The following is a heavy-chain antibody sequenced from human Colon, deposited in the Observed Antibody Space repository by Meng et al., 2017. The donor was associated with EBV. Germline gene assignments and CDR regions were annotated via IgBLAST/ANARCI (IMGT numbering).Heavy chain of an antibody. D-gene: IGHD1-26*01. CDR3: VRLAGLPGYYFDA. J-gene: IGHJ5*02. CDR2: INYSGTT. Sequence: GPALCKPSNPPTPPTSSSAGSFNSGSHYWAWIRQTPGKGLEWVGTINYSGTTYYNPYLKSRITWPVDTSNNDFYLKMTSVTAADTALYYCVRLAGLPGYYFDAWGQGALVTVSS. V-gene: IGHV4-39*02. CDR1: AGSFNSGSHY.